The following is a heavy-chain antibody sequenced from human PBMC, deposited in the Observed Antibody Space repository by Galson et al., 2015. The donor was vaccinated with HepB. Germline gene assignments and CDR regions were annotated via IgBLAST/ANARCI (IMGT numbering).Heavy chain of an antibody. CDR2: ISGSGAST. D-gene: IGHD6-6*01. J-gene: IGHJ6*02. V-gene: IGHV3-23*01. Sequence: SLRLSCAASGFTFSSYAMSWVRQAPGRGLEWLSTISGSGASTYYADSVKGRFIISRDKPKNTLYLQMGSLRAEDTAVYYCAKKVEEYYYYGMDVWGQGTTVTVSS. CDR3: AKKVEEYYYYGMDV. CDR1: GFTFSSYA.